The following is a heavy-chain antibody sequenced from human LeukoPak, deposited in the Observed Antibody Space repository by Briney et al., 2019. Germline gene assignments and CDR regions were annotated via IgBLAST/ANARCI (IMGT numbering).Heavy chain of an antibody. J-gene: IGHJ3*02. Sequence: SETLSLTCAVDAGSCSGYYWRWIRQPPGKGLEWMGYVYYSGSTYYNSSLKSRVTISVDTSKNQFSQKLSSVTAADTAVYYCARSGMATNNAFDIWGQGTMVTVSS. D-gene: IGHD5-24*01. CDR1: AGSCSGYY. CDR2: VYYSGST. V-gene: IGHV4-59*08. CDR3: ARSGMATNNAFDI.